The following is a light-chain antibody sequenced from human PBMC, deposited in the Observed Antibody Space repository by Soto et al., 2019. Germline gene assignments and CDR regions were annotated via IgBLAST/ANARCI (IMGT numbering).Light chain of an antibody. CDR3: QQSYSTPLT. J-gene: IGKJ4*01. CDR1: QSISTY. Sequence: DIQMTQSPSSLSASLGDRVTITCRASQSISTYLNWYQQKPGKAPNLLIYAASTLQSVVPSRFSGSGSGTDFTLTISSLQPDDFTTYYCQQSYSTPLTFGGGTKVEIK. V-gene: IGKV1-39*01. CDR2: AAS.